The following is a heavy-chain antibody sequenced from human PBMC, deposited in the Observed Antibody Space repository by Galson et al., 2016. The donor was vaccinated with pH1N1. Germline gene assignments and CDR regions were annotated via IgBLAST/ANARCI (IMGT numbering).Heavy chain of an antibody. D-gene: IGHD3-10*01. V-gene: IGHV2-70*04. CDR1: GFSLSTFGVR. CDR3: ARMGVASGGWYYYGIDG. Sequence: PALVKPTQTLKLTCTFSGFSLSTFGVRVSWIRQSPGKALEWLARIDWDDEKFYGPSLKTRLTISKDTSKDQVVLTMTNMDPVDTGTYYCARMGVASGGWYYYGIDGRGQGTTVTVSS. CDR2: IDWDDEK. J-gene: IGHJ6*02.